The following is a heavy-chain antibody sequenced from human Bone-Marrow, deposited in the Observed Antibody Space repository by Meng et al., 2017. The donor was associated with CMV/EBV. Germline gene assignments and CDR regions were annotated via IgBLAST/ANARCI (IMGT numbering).Heavy chain of an antibody. V-gene: IGHV4-59*08. D-gene: IGHD2-2*01. CDR1: GGSISSYY. CDR2: IYYSGST. Sequence: SETLSLTCTVSGGSISSYYWSWIRQPPGKGLEWLGYIYYSGSTNYNPSLKSRVTMSVDTSKNQFSLKLSSVTAADTAVYYCARVNGGGDCSSTSCLYYYYGMDVWGQGTTVTVSS. J-gene: IGHJ6*02. CDR3: ARVNGGGDCSSTSCLYYYYGMDV.